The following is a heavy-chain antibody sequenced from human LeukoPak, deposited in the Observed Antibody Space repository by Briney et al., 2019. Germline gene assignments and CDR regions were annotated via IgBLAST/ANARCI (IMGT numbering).Heavy chain of an antibody. CDR2: VSSSGSTI. D-gene: IGHD1-26*01. CDR3: ARGRELLRGYYYYGMDV. CDR1: GFTFSDYY. J-gene: IGHJ6*02. Sequence: PGGSLRLSCAASGFTFSDYYMSWIRQAPGKGLEWVSYVSSSGSTIYYADSVRGRFTISRDNAKNSLHLQMNSLRAEDTAVYYCARGRELLRGYYYYGMDVWGQGTTVTVSS. V-gene: IGHV3-11*01.